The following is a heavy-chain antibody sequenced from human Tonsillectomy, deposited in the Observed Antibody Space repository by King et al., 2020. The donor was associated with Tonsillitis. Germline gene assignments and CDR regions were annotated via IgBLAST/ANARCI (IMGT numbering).Heavy chain of an antibody. CDR1: GFTFSNFG. Sequence: VQLVESGGGVVQPGRSLRLSCAASGFTFSNFGMHWVRQSPGKGLEWVAVISCDGSNKYYEDSVKGRFTISRDSSKNTFYLQMNSLRAEDTAVYYCAKDRHGSSSTELDLWGRGTLVTVSS. CDR3: AKDRHGSSSTELDL. CDR2: ISCDGSNK. D-gene: IGHD3-10*01. V-gene: IGHV3-30*18. J-gene: IGHJ2*01.